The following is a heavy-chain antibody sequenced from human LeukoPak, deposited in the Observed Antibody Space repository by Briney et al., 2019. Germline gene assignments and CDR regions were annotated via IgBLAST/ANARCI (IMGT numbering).Heavy chain of an antibody. CDR1: GGSISSGGYS. CDR3: ARGGYYAPSKPYNWFDP. J-gene: IGHJ5*02. Sequence: SQTLSLTCAVSGGSISSGGYSWSWIWQPPGKGLEWIGYIYHSGSTYYNPSLKSRVTISVDRSKNQFSLKLSSVTAADTAVYYCARGGYYAPSKPYNWFDPWGQGTLVTVSS. D-gene: IGHD3-3*01. V-gene: IGHV4-30-2*01. CDR2: IYHSGST.